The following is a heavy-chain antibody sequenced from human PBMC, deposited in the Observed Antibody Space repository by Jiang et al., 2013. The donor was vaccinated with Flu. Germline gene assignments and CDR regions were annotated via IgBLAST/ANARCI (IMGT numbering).Heavy chain of an antibody. V-gene: IGHV1-69*04. CDR2: IIPILGIA. Sequence: SGAEVKKPGSSVKVSCKASRGTFSSYAISWVRQAPGQGLEWMGRIIPILGIANYAQKFQGRVTITADKSTSTAYMELSSLRSEDTAVYYCARDQTPYMVDNFDYWGQGTLVAVSS. CDR1: RGTFSSYA. CDR3: ARDQTPYMVDNFDY. D-gene: IGHD4/OR15-4a*01. J-gene: IGHJ4*02.